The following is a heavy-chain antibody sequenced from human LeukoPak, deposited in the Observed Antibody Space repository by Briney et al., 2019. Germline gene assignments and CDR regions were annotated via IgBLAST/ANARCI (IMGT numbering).Heavy chain of an antibody. V-gene: IGHV3-7*01. Sequence: AGGSLRLSCAASGFSFSHYWMAWVRQAPGKGLEWVAIIRPDANDGSYVDSVKGRFTISRDNAKNSLYLQLHSLRAEDTAVYFCARADWGSIDYWGQGALVTVSS. D-gene: IGHD7-27*01. CDR2: IRPDANDG. J-gene: IGHJ4*02. CDR1: GFSFSHYW. CDR3: ARADWGSIDY.